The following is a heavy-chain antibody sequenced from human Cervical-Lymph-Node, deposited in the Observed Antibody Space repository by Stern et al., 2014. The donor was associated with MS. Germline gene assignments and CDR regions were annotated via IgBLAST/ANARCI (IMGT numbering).Heavy chain of an antibody. Sequence: QVQLVESGGDVEKPGSSVKVSCEASGGTFSSYAIRWVRQAPGQGLEWMATIIPNVGTANYAQKFQGRVTITADDSTSTAYMELSSLRSEDTAVYYCARDRRAGGRTEDYYYYGMDVWGQGTTVTVSS. V-gene: IGHV1-69*18. D-gene: IGHD4-23*01. CDR3: ARDRRAGGRTEDYYYYGMDV. CDR2: IIPNVGTA. J-gene: IGHJ6*02. CDR1: GGTFSSYA.